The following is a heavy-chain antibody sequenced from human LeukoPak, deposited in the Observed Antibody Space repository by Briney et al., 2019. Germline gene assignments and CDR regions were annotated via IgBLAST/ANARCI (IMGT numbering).Heavy chain of an antibody. V-gene: IGHV1-3*01. CDR3: ARAKPYSGSYSLEIDY. CDR1: GYTFTSYA. Sequence: VASVKVSCKASGYTFTSYAMHWVRQAPGQGLEWMGWINAGNGSTKYSQKFQGRVTITRDTSASTAYMELSSLRSEDTAVYYCARAKPYSGSYSLEIDYWGQGTLVTVSS. CDR2: INAGNGST. J-gene: IGHJ4*02. D-gene: IGHD1-26*01.